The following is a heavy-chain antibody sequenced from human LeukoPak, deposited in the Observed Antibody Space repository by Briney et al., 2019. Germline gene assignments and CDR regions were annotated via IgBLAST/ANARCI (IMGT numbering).Heavy chain of an antibody. Sequence: SETLSLTCTVSGGSISSYYWSWIRQPAGKGLEWIGRIYTSGSTNSNPPLKSRVTMSVDTSNNQFPLKLSSVTAADTAVYYCARSLVVVIGSTWFDPWGQGTLVTVSS. CDR1: GGSISSYY. CDR2: IYTSGST. V-gene: IGHV4-4*07. CDR3: ARSLVVVIGSTWFDP. J-gene: IGHJ5*02. D-gene: IGHD2-21*01.